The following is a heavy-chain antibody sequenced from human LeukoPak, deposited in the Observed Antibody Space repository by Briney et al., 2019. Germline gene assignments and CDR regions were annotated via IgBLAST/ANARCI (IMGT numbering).Heavy chain of an antibody. D-gene: IGHD3-10*01. CDR1: GYTFTGYH. Sequence: ASVKVSCKASGYTFTGYHMHWVRQAPGQGLEWMGWISPNSGGTNYAQKFQGRVTMTRDTSISTAYMELSRLRSDDTAVYYCARALKLLYWFDPWGQGTLVTVSS. CDR3: ARALKLLYWFDP. V-gene: IGHV1-2*02. CDR2: ISPNSGGT. J-gene: IGHJ5*02.